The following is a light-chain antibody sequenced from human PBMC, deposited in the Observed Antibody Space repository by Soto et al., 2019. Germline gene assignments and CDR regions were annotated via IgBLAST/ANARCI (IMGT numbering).Light chain of an antibody. CDR1: QSISNF. V-gene: IGKV1-39*01. Sequence: DIQMTQSPSSLSASVGDRVTITCRTSQSISNFLNWYQQQPGKAPKLLIYGAFSLQSGVPSRFSGSGSGTDFTLTISSLQPEDFATYYCQQSYSTPPYTFGQGTKLDMK. CDR3: QQSYSTPPYT. CDR2: GAF. J-gene: IGKJ2*01.